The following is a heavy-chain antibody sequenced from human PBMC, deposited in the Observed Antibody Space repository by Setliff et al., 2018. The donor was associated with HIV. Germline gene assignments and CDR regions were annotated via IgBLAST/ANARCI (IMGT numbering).Heavy chain of an antibody. Sequence: ASVKVSCKASGYTFTSYGISWVRQAPGQRLEWMGWINAGNGNTKYSQKFQGRVTITRDTSASTAYMELSSLRSEDTAVYYCARQVGNKVLFDSWGQGTLVTVSS. CDR2: INAGNGNT. CDR1: GYTFTSYG. J-gene: IGHJ4*02. V-gene: IGHV1-3*01. CDR3: ARQVGNKVLFDS. D-gene: IGHD7-27*01.